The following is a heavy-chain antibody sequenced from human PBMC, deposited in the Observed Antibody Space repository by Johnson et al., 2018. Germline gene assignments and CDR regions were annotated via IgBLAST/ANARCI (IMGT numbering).Heavy chain of an antibody. Sequence: VQLVESGGGLVQPGGSLRLTCAASGFTFSNYAMIWVRQAPGEGLDWVSAIGGSGSSTFYADSVKGRFTISRDNSNNTLYLQMNSLRADDTAVYYCAKRMSPTTLRWEAFDIWGQGTMVTVSS. CDR3: AKRMSPTTLRWEAFDI. D-gene: IGHD2-2*01. CDR2: IGGSGSST. CDR1: GFTFSNYA. V-gene: IGHV3-23*04. J-gene: IGHJ3*02.